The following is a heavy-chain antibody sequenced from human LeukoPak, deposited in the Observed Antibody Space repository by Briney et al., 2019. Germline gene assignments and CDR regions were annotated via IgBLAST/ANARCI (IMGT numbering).Heavy chain of an antibody. Sequence: TGGSLRLSCAASGFTFSSYWMSWVRQAPGKGLEWVANIKQDGSETYNVDSVKGRFTISRDNAKNSLYLQMNSLRAEDTAVYYCARENGWYPGYYYYYYMDVWGKGTTVTVSS. CDR3: ARENGWYPGYYYYYYMDV. CDR2: IKQDGSET. CDR1: GFTFSSYW. J-gene: IGHJ6*03. V-gene: IGHV3-7*01. D-gene: IGHD6-19*01.